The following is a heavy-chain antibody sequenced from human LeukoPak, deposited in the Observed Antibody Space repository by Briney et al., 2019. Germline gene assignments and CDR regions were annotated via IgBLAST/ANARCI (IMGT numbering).Heavy chain of an antibody. CDR2: INHSGST. J-gene: IGHJ6*03. CDR3: ARRRGYSYGHHYSYYMDV. Sequence: SETLSLTCAVYGGSFSGFYWSWIRQPPGKGLEWMGEINHSGSTNYNPSLKSRVTISVDTSKNQFSLKQSSVTAADTAVYYCARRRGYSYGHHYSYYMDVWGKGTTVTVSS. CDR1: GGSFSGFY. D-gene: IGHD5-18*01. V-gene: IGHV4-34*01.